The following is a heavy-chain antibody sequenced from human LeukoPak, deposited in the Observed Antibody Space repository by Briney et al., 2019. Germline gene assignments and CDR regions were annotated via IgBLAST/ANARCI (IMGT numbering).Heavy chain of an antibody. D-gene: IGHD5-18*01. J-gene: IGHJ4*02. CDR2: INSDGSST. V-gene: IGHV3-74*01. Sequence: PGGSLRLSCVVSGITFSTAWMNWVRQAPGKGLVWVSRINSDGSSTSYADSVKGRFTISRDNAKNTLYLQMNSLRAEDTAVYYCVRGQYSYANYWGQGILVTVSS. CDR1: GITFSTAW. CDR3: VRGQYSYANY.